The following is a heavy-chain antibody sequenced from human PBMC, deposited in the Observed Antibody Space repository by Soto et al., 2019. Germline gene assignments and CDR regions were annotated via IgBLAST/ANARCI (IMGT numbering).Heavy chain of an antibody. CDR2: LNPSGGNT. V-gene: IGHV1-46*01. Sequence: QVQLVQSGAEVKKPGASVKVACTASGYTFTSSYIHWVRQASGQGLEWMGILNPSGGNTYYTRKFQGRVTLTMDTSTSTVYMELSGLRSEDTAVYYCARGETGGSFPYNWFDPWGQGTLVTVSS. D-gene: IGHD2-8*02. CDR1: GYTFTSSY. J-gene: IGHJ5*02. CDR3: ARGETGGSFPYNWFDP.